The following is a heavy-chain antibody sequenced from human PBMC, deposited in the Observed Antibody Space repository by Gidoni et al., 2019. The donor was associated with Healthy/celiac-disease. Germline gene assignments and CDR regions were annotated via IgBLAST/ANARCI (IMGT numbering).Heavy chain of an antibody. Sequence: QVTLKESGPVLVQPTETLTLTCTVSGFSLSNARMGVSWIRQPPGKALEWLAHIFSNDEKSYSTSLKSRLTISKDTTKSQVVLTMTNMDPVDTATYYCARITTTVTTRAFDIWGQGTMVTVSS. CDR3: ARITTTVTTRAFDI. V-gene: IGHV2-26*01. CDR2: IFSNDEK. CDR1: GFSLSNARMG. D-gene: IGHD4-17*01. J-gene: IGHJ3*02.